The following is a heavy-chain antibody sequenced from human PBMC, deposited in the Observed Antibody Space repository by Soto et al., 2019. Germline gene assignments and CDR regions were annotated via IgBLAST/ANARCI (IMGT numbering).Heavy chain of an antibody. V-gene: IGHV4-34*01. CDR2: INHSGST. CDR1: GGSLSGYY. Sequence: LSLTCAVYGGSLSGYYWSWICQPPGKGLEWIGEINHSGSTNYNPSLKSRVTISVDTSKNQFSLKLSSVTAADTAVYYCAREVEYSSSLGGEFDYWGQGTLVTVSS. J-gene: IGHJ4*02. CDR3: AREVEYSSSLGGEFDY. D-gene: IGHD6-13*01.